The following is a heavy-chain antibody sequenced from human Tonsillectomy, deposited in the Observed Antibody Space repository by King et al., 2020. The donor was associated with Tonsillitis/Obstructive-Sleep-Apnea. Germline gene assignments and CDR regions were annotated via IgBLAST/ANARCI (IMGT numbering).Heavy chain of an antibody. CDR2: IYWDDDK. D-gene: IGHD2-2*02. Sequence: TLKESSPTLVKPTQTLTLTCTFSGFSLSTSGVGVGWIRQPPGKALEWLALIYWDDDKRYSPSLKSRLTITKDTSKNQVVLTMTNMDPVDTATYYCAHRPGYCSSTSCYNTGGWFDPWGQGTLVTVSS. J-gene: IGHJ5*02. CDR3: AHRPGYCSSTSCYNTGGWFDP. CDR1: GFSLSTSGVG. V-gene: IGHV2-5*02.